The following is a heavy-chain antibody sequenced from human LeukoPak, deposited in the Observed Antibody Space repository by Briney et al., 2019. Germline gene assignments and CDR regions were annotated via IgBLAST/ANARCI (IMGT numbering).Heavy chain of an antibody. CDR1: GGSFSGYY. D-gene: IGHD4-17*01. V-gene: IGHV4-34*01. Sequence: SETLSLTCAVYGGSFSGYYWSWIRQPPEKGLEWIGEINHSGSTNYNPSLKSRVTISVDTSKNQFSLKLSSVTAADTAVYYCARAKGTVTTGVALGDVHFDYWGQGTLVTVSS. CDR2: INHSGST. CDR3: ARAKGTVTTGVALGDVHFDY. J-gene: IGHJ4*02.